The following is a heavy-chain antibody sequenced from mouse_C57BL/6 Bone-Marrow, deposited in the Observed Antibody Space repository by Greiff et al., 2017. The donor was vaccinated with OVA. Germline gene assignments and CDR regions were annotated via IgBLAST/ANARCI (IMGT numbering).Heavy chain of an antibody. D-gene: IGHD1-1*01. CDR3: ASRPSRSITAVEAMDY. CDR1: GYAFSSYW. J-gene: IGHJ4*01. CDR2: IYPGDGDT. Sequence: QVQLQQSGAELVKPGASVKISCKASGYAFSSYWMNWVKQRPGKGLEWIGQIYPGDGDTNYNGKFKGKATLTADKSSSTAYMQLSSLTSEDSAVYFCASRPSRSITAVEAMDYWGKGTSVTVSS. V-gene: IGHV1-80*01.